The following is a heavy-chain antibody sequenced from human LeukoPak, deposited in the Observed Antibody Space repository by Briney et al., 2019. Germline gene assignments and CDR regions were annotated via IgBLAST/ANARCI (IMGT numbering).Heavy chain of an antibody. CDR2: ISRSGSTI. V-gene: IGHV3-48*01. D-gene: IGHD3-16*01. CDR3: ASPGGVYDYVFDY. CDR1: GFSFSSYG. Sequence: GGSLRLSCAASGFSFSSYGMNWARQAPGKGLEWISYISRSGSTIYYADSVKGRVTISRDNAKNSLYLQMNSLRAEDTAVYYCASPGGVYDYVFDYWGQGTLVTVSS. J-gene: IGHJ4*02.